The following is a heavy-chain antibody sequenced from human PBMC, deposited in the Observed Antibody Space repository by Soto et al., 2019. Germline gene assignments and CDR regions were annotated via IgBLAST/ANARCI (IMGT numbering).Heavy chain of an antibody. Sequence: QVQLQQWGAGLLKPSETLSLTCAVYGGSFRGYLWSWIRQPPGKGLEWIGEIDHSGSTNSNPSLKGRVTISLDTSKNQFSLNLHSVTAADTAVYFCARLGPTTLFSPYFDSWGQGTLVTVSS. D-gene: IGHD1-7*01. V-gene: IGHV4-34*01. CDR1: GGSFRGYL. J-gene: IGHJ4*02. CDR3: ARLGPTTLFSPYFDS. CDR2: IDHSGST.